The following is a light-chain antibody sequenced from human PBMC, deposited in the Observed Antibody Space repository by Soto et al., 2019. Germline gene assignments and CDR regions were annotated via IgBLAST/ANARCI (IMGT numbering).Light chain of an antibody. V-gene: IGKV1-5*01. CDR2: DAS. J-gene: IGKJ1*01. CDR1: QSIGRW. Sequence: IQMTQSPSTLSAFVGDIVTIACRASQSIGRWLAWYQQQPGRAPRLLIYDASSLQSGVPSRFSGNGSGTEFTLTISSLQPDDFSSYYCQHYYNYPWTFGQGTKVDIK. CDR3: QHYYNYPWT.